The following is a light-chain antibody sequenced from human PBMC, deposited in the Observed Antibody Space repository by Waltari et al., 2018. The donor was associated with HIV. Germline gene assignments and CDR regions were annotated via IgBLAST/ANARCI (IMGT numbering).Light chain of an antibody. CDR1: SSDVGAYNY. V-gene: IGLV2-14*01. CDR2: EVS. CDR3: SSYTSSSTLL. J-gene: IGLJ2*01. Sequence: SCTGTSSDVGAYNYVSWYQQHPGKAPKLMIYEVSNRPSGVSNRFSGSKSGNTASLTISGLQAEDEADYYCSSYTSSSTLLFGGGTKLTVL.